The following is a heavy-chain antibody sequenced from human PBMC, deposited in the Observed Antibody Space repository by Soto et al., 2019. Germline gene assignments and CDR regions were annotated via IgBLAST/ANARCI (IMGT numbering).Heavy chain of an antibody. CDR2: ISGSGGST. V-gene: IGHV3-23*01. D-gene: IGHD2-15*01. J-gene: IGHJ3*02. Sequence: LRLSCAASGFTFSSYAMSWVRQAPGKGLEWVSAISGSGGSTYYADSVKGRFTISRDNSKNTLYLQMNSLRAEDTAVYYCATQRDIVVVVAATPRDAFDIWGQGTMVTVSS. CDR1: GFTFSSYA. CDR3: ATQRDIVVVVAATPRDAFDI.